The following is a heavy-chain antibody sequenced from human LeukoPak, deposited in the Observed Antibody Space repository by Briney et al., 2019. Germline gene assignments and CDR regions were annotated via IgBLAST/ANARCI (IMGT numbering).Heavy chain of an antibody. D-gene: IGHD6-19*01. Sequence: GRSLRLSCAASGFTFDDYAMHWVRHAPGKGLEWVSGISWNSGSIGYADSVKGRFTISRDNAKNSLYLQMNSLRAEDTALYYCAKDSSGWSFNWFDPWGQGTLVTVSS. V-gene: IGHV3-9*01. CDR3: AKDSSGWSFNWFDP. CDR2: ISWNSGSI. J-gene: IGHJ5*02. CDR1: GFTFDDYA.